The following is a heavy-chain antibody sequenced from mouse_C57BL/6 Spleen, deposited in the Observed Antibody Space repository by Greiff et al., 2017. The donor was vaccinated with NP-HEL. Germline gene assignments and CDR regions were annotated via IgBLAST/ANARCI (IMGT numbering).Heavy chain of an antibody. CDR2: ISSGSSTI. CDR3: ALYYGNYGYFDV. CDR1: GFTFSDYG. J-gene: IGHJ1*03. V-gene: IGHV5-17*01. D-gene: IGHD2-1*01. Sequence: DVKLVESGGGLVKPGGSLKLSCAASGFTFSDYGMHWVRQAPEKGLEWVAYISSGSSTIYYADTVKGRFTISRDNAKNTLFLQMTSLRSEDTAMYYCALYYGNYGYFDVWGTGTTVTVSS.